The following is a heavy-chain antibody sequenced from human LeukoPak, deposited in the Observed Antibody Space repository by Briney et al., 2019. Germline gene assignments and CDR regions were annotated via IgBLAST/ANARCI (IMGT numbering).Heavy chain of an antibody. Sequence: ASVKVSCKASGYTFTSYDINWVRQATGQGLEWMGWMNPNSGNTGYAQKFQGRVTMTRNTSISTAYMELSSLRSEDTAVCYCARLTVTTFYYYYGMDVWGQGTTVTVSS. V-gene: IGHV1-8*01. D-gene: IGHD4-4*01. CDR1: GYTFTSYD. CDR2: MNPNSGNT. J-gene: IGHJ6*02. CDR3: ARLTVTTFYYYYGMDV.